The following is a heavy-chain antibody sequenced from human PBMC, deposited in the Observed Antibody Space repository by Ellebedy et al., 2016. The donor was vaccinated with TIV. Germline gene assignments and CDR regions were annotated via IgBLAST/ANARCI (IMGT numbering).Heavy chain of an antibody. V-gene: IGHV3-15*01. CDR3: AVGTGYSDFDY. J-gene: IGHJ4*02. CDR2: IKGKTDGGTR. CDR1: GFIFSNAW. D-gene: IGHD2-15*01. Sequence: GESLKISXAASGFIFSNAWMNWVRQAPGKGLEWVGRIKGKTDGGTRDFAAPVKGRFSISRDDSKNTVFLQMDSLKTEDTAVYYCAVGTGYSDFDYWGQGTLVTVSS.